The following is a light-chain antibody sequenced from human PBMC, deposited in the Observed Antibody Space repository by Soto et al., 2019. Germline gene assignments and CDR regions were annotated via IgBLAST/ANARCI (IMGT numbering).Light chain of an antibody. CDR3: QQYNNWPYT. V-gene: IGKV3D-15*01. CDR1: QSVSTK. J-gene: IGKJ3*01. Sequence: MVMTLSPATLSVSPGERATLSCRASQSVSTKLAWYQQKPGQAPRLLIYGASTRATGIPARFSGSGSGTDFTLTISSLQSEDFAVYYCQQYNNWPYTFGPGTRVDIK. CDR2: GAS.